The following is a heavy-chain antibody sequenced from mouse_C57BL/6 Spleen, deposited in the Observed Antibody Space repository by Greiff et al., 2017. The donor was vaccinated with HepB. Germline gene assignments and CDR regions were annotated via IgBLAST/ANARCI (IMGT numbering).Heavy chain of an antibody. CDR3: ARPIYDGYFYYAMDY. CDR1: GYAFSSSW. Sequence: VKLMESGPELVKPGASVKISCKASGYAFSSSWMNWVKQRPGKGLEWIGRIYPGDGDTNYNGKFKGKATLTADKSSSTAYMQLSSLTSEDSAVYFCARPIYDGYFYYAMDYWGQGTSVTVSS. D-gene: IGHD2-3*01. CDR2: IYPGDGDT. V-gene: IGHV1-82*01. J-gene: IGHJ4*01.